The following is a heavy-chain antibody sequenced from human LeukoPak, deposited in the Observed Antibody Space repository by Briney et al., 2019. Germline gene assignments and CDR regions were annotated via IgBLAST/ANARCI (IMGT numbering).Heavy chain of an antibody. V-gene: IGHV4-59*01. Sequence: SETLSLTCTVSGGSISSYYWSWIRQPPGKGLEWIGHIVYSGSANYNPSLDSRVTISVDTSKNQFSLKLSSVTAADTAVYYCARSKDILTGYCFDYWGQGTLVTVSS. CDR2: IVYSGSA. J-gene: IGHJ4*02. CDR1: GGSISSYY. CDR3: ARSKDILTGYCFDY. D-gene: IGHD3-9*01.